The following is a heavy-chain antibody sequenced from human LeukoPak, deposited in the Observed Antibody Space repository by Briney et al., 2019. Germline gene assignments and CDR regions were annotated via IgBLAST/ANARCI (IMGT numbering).Heavy chain of an antibody. D-gene: IGHD2-2*01. Sequence: GGSLRLSCAASGFTFSSYAMSWVRQAPGKGLEWVSAISGSGGSTYYADSVKGRFTISRDNSKNTLYLQMNSLRAEDTAVYYCARGGAPVVPAAMDFDYWGQGTLVTVSS. CDR3: ARGGAPVVPAAMDFDY. CDR1: GFTFSSYA. CDR2: ISGSGGST. V-gene: IGHV3-23*01. J-gene: IGHJ4*02.